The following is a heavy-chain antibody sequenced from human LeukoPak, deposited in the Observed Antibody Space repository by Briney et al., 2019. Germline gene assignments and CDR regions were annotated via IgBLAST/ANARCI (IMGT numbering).Heavy chain of an antibody. CDR1: GFTFSDYY. V-gene: IGHV3-11*04. CDR3: ARVGKVGATGALDI. Sequence: PGGSLRLSSAASGFTFSDYYMSWIRQAPGKGLQWLSYISDGGTTIFDADSVKGRFTISRDNAKKSLYLQLNSLRAEDTAVYYCARVGKVGATGALDIWGQGTLVTVSS. D-gene: IGHD1-26*01. J-gene: IGHJ3*02. CDR2: ISDGGTTI.